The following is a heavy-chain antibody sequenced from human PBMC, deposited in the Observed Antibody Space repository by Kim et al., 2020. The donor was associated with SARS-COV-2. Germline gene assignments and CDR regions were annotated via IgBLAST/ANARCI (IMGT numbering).Heavy chain of an antibody. CDR2: INHSGST. CDR3: ARGYRLHYDSSGYYIY. J-gene: IGHJ4*02. V-gene: IGHV4-34*01. D-gene: IGHD3-22*01. Sequence: SETLSLTCAVYGGSFSGYYWSWIRQPPGKGLEWIGEINHSGSTNYNPSLKSRVTISVDTSKNQFSLKLSSVTAADTAVYYCARGYRLHYDSSGYYIYWGQGTLVTVSS. CDR1: GGSFSGYY.